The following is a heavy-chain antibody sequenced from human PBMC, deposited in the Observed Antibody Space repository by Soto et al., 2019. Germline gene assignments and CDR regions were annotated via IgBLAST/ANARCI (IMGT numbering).Heavy chain of an antibody. CDR3: AGVLCSSTSCYRPLGAFDI. CDR2: INANSGGT. V-gene: IGHV1-2*02. CDR1: GYTFTGYY. J-gene: IGHJ3*02. Sequence: QVQLVQSGAEVKKPGASVKVSCKASGYTFTGYYMHWVRQAPGQGLEWMGWINANSGGTNYAQKFQGRVTMTRDTSIITAYMELSRLRSDDTAVYYCAGVLCSSTSCYRPLGAFDIWGQGTMVTVSS. D-gene: IGHD2-2*01.